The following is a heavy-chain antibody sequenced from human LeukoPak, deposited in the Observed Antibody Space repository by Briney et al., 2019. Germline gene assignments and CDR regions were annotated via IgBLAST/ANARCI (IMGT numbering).Heavy chain of an antibody. CDR3: VRGNYRASDY. D-gene: IGHD3-16*02. CDR2: ISSSGSTI. J-gene: IGHJ4*02. Sequence: PGGSLRLSCAASGFTFSSYEMNWVRQAPGKGLEWVSYISSSGSTIYYADSVKGRFTISRDNAKNSLYLQMNSLRAEDTAFYYCVRGNYRASDYWGQGNLVTVSS. CDR1: GFTFSSYE. V-gene: IGHV3-48*03.